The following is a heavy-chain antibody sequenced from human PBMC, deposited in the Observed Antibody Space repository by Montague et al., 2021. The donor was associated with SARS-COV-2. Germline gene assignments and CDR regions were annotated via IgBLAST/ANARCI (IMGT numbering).Heavy chain of an antibody. Sequence: SETRSLTCTVSGGSMSSSSYYWSRIRQPAGKRLEWMGRIYNSGSTYYNPSLKSRVTIFVDTSKNQFSLELSSVTAAEAAVYYCARDIRGDSYAGDFDIWGQGTLVTVSS. V-gene: IGHV4-39*02. CDR1: GGSMSSSSYY. CDR2: IYNSGST. CDR3: ARDIRGDSYAGDFDI. D-gene: IGHD7-27*01. J-gene: IGHJ3*02.